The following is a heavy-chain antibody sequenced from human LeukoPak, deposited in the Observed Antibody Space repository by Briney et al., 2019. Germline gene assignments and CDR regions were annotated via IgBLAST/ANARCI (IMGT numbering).Heavy chain of an antibody. Sequence: SGTLSLTCAVSGGSIINTNWWSWVRQPPGKGLEWIGSIYYSGNTYYSPSLKSRVTISVDTSKNQFSLKLSSVTAADTAVYYCARGGEPGTLYYFDYWGQGTLVTVSS. D-gene: IGHD1-14*01. CDR1: GGSIINTNW. CDR3: ARGGEPGTLYYFDY. V-gene: IGHV4-4*02. CDR2: IYYSGNT. J-gene: IGHJ4*02.